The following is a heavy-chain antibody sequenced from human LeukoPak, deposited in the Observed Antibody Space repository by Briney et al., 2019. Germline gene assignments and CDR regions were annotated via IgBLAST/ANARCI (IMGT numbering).Heavy chain of an antibody. CDR2: ISSSSSTI. Sequence: RGSLRLSCAPSGFTFSIYAMNWVRQAPGRGLEWVSYISSSSSTIHYADSMKGRFTISRDNSKNTLYLQMNSLRAEDTAVYYCAKAYESSSYYSHFDYWGQGTLVTVSS. CDR1: GFTFSIYA. CDR3: AKAYESSSYYSHFDY. D-gene: IGHD3-22*01. J-gene: IGHJ4*02. V-gene: IGHV3-48*01.